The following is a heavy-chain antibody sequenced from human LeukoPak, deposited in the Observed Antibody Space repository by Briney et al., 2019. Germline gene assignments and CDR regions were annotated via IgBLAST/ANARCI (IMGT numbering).Heavy chain of an antibody. J-gene: IGHJ5*02. Sequence: GGSLRLSCAASGFTFSDYYMSWIRQAPGKGLEWVSYISSSSSYTNYADSVKGRFTISRDNAKKSLYLQMNSLRAEDTAVYYCARVGYSYGFQAWGQGTLATVSS. CDR3: ARVGYSYGFQA. V-gene: IGHV3-11*05. CDR2: ISSSSSYT. D-gene: IGHD5-18*01. CDR1: GFTFSDYY.